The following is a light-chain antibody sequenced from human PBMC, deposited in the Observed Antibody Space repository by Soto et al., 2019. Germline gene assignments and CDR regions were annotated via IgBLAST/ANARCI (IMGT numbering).Light chain of an antibody. CDR1: QSVLYSSNNKNY. J-gene: IGKJ2*01. CDR2: WAS. V-gene: IGKV4-1*01. CDR3: QQYYTTLPT. Sequence: DIVMTQSPDSLAVSLGERATINCKSSQSVLYSSNNKNYLAWYQQKPGQPPKLLISWASFREYGVPDRFSGSVSGTDFTLTISSLQAEDVAVYYCQQYYTTLPTLGQGTKLEIK.